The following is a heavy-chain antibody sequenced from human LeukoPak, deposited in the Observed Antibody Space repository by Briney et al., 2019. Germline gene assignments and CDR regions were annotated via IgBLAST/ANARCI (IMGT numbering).Heavy chain of an antibody. J-gene: IGHJ3*02. CDR3: ARGTPDAFDI. D-gene: IGHD1-1*01. CDR1: GYSISSAYY. Sequence: SETLSLTCTVSGYSISSAYYWGWVRQPPGEGLEWIGSIYRSGSTYYNPSLKSRVTISVDTSKNQFSLKLSSVTAADTAVYYCARGTPDAFDIWGQGTMVTVSS. CDR2: IYRSGST. V-gene: IGHV4-38-2*02.